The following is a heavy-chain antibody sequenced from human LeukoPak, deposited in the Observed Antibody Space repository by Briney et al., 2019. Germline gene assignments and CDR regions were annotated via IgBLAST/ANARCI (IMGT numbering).Heavy chain of an antibody. V-gene: IGHV1-18*01. D-gene: IGHD3-16*02. Sequence: ASVKVSCKASGYTFTSYGISWVRQAPGQGLEWMGWISAYNGNTNYAQKLQGRVTMTTDTSTSTAYMELRSLRADDTAVYYCARDSITFGGVIAFDIWGQGTMVTVSS. CDR2: ISAYNGNT. CDR3: ARDSITFGGVIAFDI. CDR1: GYTFTSYG. J-gene: IGHJ3*02.